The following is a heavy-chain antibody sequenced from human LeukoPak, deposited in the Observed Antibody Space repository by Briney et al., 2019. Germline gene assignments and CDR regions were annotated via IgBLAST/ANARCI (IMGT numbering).Heavy chain of an antibody. CDR1: GFTFSSYA. Sequence: PGGSLRLSCAASGFTFSSYAMSWVRQAPGKGLEWVSAISGSGGSTYYADSVKGRFTTSRDNAKNSLYLQMNSLRAEDTAVHYCARDRTIPGNYYDSSGDDAFDIWGQGTMVTVSS. CDR2: ISGSGGST. J-gene: IGHJ3*02. CDR3: ARDRTIPGNYYDSSGDDAFDI. D-gene: IGHD3-22*01. V-gene: IGHV3-23*01.